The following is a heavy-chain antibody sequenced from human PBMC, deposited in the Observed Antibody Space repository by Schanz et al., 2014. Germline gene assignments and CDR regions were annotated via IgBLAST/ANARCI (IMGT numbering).Heavy chain of an antibody. CDR2: IKSKTDGGTR. J-gene: IGHJ4*02. CDR1: GFGFSSYS. D-gene: IGHD3-10*01. V-gene: IGHV3-15*01. CDR3: TADLWFGAVWGVW. Sequence: EVQLVESGGGLIQPGGSLRLSCAASGFGFSSYSMNWVRQAPGKGLQWVARIKSKTDGGTRDYAAPVKGRFTISTDDSKNTVYLQMNSLQPEDAAVYYCTADLWFGAVWGVWWGQGTLVTVSS.